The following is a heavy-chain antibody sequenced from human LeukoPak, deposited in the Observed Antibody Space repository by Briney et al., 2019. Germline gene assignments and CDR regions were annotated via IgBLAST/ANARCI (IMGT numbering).Heavy chain of an antibody. V-gene: IGHV3-48*03. CDR1: GFTFSSYE. CDR2: ISSSGSTI. Sequence: PGGSLRLSCAASGFTFSSYEMNWVRQAPGKGLEWVSYISSSGSTIYYADSVKGRFTISRDNAKNSLYLQMNSLRAEDTAVYYCAKDIRKLTPRHFDYWGQGTLVTVSS. D-gene: IGHD4-23*01. J-gene: IGHJ4*02. CDR3: AKDIRKLTPRHFDY.